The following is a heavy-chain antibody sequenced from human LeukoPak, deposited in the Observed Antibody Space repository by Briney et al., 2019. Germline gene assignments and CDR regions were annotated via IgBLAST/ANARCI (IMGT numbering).Heavy chain of an antibody. CDR1: GYTFTGYY. D-gene: IGHD3-10*01. Sequence: GASVKVSCKASGYTFTGYYMHWVRQAPGQGLEWMGWINPNSGGTNYAQKFQGWVTMTRDTSISTAYMELSRLRSDDTAVYYCARDLMDYYGSGSYYKTFGYWGQGTLVTVSS. V-gene: IGHV1-2*04. J-gene: IGHJ4*02. CDR2: INPNSGGT. CDR3: ARDLMDYYGSGSYYKTFGY.